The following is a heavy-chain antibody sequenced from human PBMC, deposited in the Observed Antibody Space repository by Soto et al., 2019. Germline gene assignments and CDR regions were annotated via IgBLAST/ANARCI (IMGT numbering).Heavy chain of an antibody. J-gene: IGHJ6*02. V-gene: IGHV1-18*04. CDR3: ARDRHDYVWGSYRYYHDMNGMDV. Sequence: ASVKVSCKASGYTFTSYGISWVRQAPGQGLEWMGWISAYNGNTNYAQKLQGRVTMTTDTSTSTAYMELRSLRSDDTAVYYCARDRHDYVWGSYRYYHDMNGMDVWGQGTTVT. D-gene: IGHD3-16*02. CDR1: GYTFTSYG. CDR2: ISAYNGNT.